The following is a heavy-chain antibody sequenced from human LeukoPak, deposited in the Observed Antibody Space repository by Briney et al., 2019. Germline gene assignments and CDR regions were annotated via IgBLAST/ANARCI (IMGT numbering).Heavy chain of an antibody. V-gene: IGHV1-2*02. CDR2: INPNSGGT. D-gene: IGHD6-19*01. Sequence: ASVKVSCKASGYTFTGYYMHWVRQAPGQGLEWMGWINPNSGGTNYAQKFQGRVTMTRDTPISTAYMELSRLRSDDTAVYYCARSEMAVAGRGLDYWGQGTLVTVSS. CDR1: GYTFTGYY. CDR3: ARSEMAVAGRGLDY. J-gene: IGHJ4*02.